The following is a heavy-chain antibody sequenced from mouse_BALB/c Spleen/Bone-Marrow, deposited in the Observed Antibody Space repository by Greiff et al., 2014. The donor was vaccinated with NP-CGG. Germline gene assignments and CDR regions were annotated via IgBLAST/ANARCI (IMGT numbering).Heavy chain of an antibody. V-gene: IGHV1-67*01. Sequence: VQLVESGPELVRPGVSVKISCKGSGYTFTDYAMHWVKQSHAKSLEWMGVISTYSGNTNYNQKFKGKATMTVDKSSSTAYMELARLTSEDSAIYYCARYDGYYGAMDYWGQGTSVTVSS. CDR3: ARYDGYYGAMDY. J-gene: IGHJ4*01. CDR2: ISTYSGNT. CDR1: GYTFTDYA. D-gene: IGHD2-3*01.